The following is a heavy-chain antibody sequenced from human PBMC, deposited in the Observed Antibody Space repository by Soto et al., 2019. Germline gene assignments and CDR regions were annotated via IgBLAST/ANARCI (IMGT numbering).Heavy chain of an antibody. V-gene: IGHV4-39*01. CDR1: GGSISSSSYY. CDR3: ARAGGYYDSSGYYPGY. J-gene: IGHJ4*02. Sequence: SETLSLTCTVSGGSISSSSYYWGWIRQPPGKGLEWIGSIYYSGSTYYNPSLKSRVTISVDTSKNQFSLKLSSVTAADTAVYYCARAGGYYDSSGYYPGYWGQGTLVTVSS. CDR2: IYYSGST. D-gene: IGHD3-22*01.